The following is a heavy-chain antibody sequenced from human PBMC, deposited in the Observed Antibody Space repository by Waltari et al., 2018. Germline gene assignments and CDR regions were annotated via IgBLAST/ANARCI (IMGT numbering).Heavy chain of an antibody. J-gene: IGHJ6*02. CDR2: IYYSGST. CDR3: ARDVSSGRRRDYYYGMDV. CDR1: GGSISSYY. V-gene: IGHV4-59*01. D-gene: IGHD6-19*01. Sequence: QVQLQESGPGLVKPSETLSLTCTVPGGSISSYYWSWIRQPPGQGLEWIGYIYYSGSTNYNPSLKSRVTISVDTSKNQFSLKLSSVTAADTAVYYCARDVSSGRRRDYYYGMDVWGQGTTVTVSS.